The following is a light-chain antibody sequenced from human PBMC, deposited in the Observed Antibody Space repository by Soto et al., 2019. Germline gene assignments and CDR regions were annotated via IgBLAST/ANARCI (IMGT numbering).Light chain of an antibody. CDR1: QHVATY. CDR2: SSS. V-gene: IGKV1-39*01. Sequence: DIHVTQSPSPLSASVGDRVTLTCRTSQHVATYLNWYQQKSGRAPTLLIYSSSVLQPGVSPRFSGSRSGTDFTLTISSLQSEDFATYFCQQTYSFPPTFGQGTTVDFK. CDR3: QQTYSFPPT. J-gene: IGKJ1*01.